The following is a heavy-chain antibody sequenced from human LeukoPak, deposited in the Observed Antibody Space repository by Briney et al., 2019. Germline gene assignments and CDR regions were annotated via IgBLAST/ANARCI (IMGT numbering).Heavy chain of an antibody. J-gene: IGHJ4*02. CDR3: AKLVGMDYDFWSGTVDY. Sequence: GGSLRLSCAASGFIFSTYGMHWVRQAPGKGLEWVAFIRYDGSNKYYADSVKGRFTISRDNSKNTLYPQMNSLRAEDTAVYYCAKLVGMDYDFWSGTVDYWGQGTLVTVSS. V-gene: IGHV3-30*02. CDR2: IRYDGSNK. D-gene: IGHD3-3*01. CDR1: GFIFSTYG.